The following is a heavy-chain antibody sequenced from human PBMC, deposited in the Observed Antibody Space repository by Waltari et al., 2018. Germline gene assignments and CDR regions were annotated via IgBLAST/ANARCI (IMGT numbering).Heavy chain of an antibody. V-gene: IGHV1-3*01. D-gene: IGHD1-20*01. CDR3: ARGLYRIAEQLTFDY. CDR1: GYTFSSYA. CDR2: INAGNGDT. Sequence: QVQLVQSGAEVKKPGASVKVSCKASGYTFSSYAVHWVRQAPGQRREWMGWINAGNGDTKKSQNLQGRVTSTRDTSASTAYMELSSLRSEDTAVYYCARGLYRIAEQLTFDYWGQGTLVTVSS. J-gene: IGHJ4*02.